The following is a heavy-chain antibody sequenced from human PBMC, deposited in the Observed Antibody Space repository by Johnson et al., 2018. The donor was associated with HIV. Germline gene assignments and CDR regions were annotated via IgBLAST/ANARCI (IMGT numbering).Heavy chain of an antibody. J-gene: IGHJ3*02. Sequence: VQLVESGGGVVRPGGSLRLSCVVSGFTFDNYGMTWVRQAPGKGLEWVADINWNGGSTGYADSVKGRFTISRDNAKDSLNLQMNSLRAEDTALYYCTTYQQLGEYDAFDIWGQGTMVTVSS. V-gene: IGHV3-20*04. D-gene: IGHD6-13*01. CDR3: TTYQQLGEYDAFDI. CDR2: INWNGGST. CDR1: GFTFDNYG.